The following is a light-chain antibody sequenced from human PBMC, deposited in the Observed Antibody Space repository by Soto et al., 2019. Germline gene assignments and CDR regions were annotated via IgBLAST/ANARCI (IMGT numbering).Light chain of an antibody. Sequence: DIQMTQSPSSLSASVGDRVTITCRASQSISTYLNWYQQKPGSAPNLLIYATSTLQSGGPSRFSGSESGTDFTLTISSLQPEDFATYYGQLTSTTPPFPFGQRNKLEIK. V-gene: IGKV1-39*01. J-gene: IGKJ2*01. CDR3: QLTSTTPPFP. CDR1: QSISTY. CDR2: ATS.